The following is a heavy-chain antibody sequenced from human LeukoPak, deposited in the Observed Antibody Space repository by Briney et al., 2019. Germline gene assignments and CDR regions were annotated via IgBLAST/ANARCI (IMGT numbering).Heavy chain of an antibody. D-gene: IGHD5-12*01. J-gene: IGHJ4*02. Sequence: SQTLSLTCTVSGGSISSGDYYWSWIRQPPGKGLEWIGYIYYSGSTYYNPSLKSRVTISVDTSKNQFSLKLSSVTAADTAVYYCAREYRPRGYSGYDYVSFDYWGQGTLVTDSS. CDR3: AREYRPRGYSGYDYVSFDY. CDR1: GGSISSGDYY. V-gene: IGHV4-30-4*01. CDR2: IYYSGST.